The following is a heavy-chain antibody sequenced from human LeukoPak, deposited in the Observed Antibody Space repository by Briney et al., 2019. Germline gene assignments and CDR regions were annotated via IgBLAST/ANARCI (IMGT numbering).Heavy chain of an antibody. CDR1: EFSVGSNY. D-gene: IGHD1-26*01. J-gene: IGHJ4*02. V-gene: IGHV3-74*01. CDR2: INNDGSTT. CDR3: ARGPAANSGNYYAGDY. Sequence: GGSLRLSCAASEFSVGSNYTTWVRQTPGKGLVWVSRINNDGSTTSYADSVKGRFTISRDNAKNTLYLQMNSLKSEDSAAYYCARGPAANSGNYYAGDYWGQGTLVTVSS.